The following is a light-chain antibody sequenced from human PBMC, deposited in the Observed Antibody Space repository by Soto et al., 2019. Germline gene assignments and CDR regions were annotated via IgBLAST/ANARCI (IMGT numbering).Light chain of an antibody. J-gene: IGKJ1*01. Sequence: QSPGTLSLSPGERPILSCRASQSVSSDLAWYQQKPGQAPRLLIYSASTRATGIPARFSGSGSGTEFTLTISSLQPEDFATYYCQQSYSTPRTFGQGTNVDIK. CDR2: SAS. CDR1: QSVSSD. CDR3: QQSYSTPRT. V-gene: IGKV3-15*01.